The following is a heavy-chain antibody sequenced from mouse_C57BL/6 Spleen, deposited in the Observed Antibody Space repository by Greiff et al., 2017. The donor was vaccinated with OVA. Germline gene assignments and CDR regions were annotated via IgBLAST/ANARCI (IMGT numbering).Heavy chain of an antibody. D-gene: IGHD2-4*01. Sequence: QVHVKQPGAELVRPGSSVKLSCKASGYTFTSYWMHWVKQRPIQGLEWIGNIDPSDSENHYNQKFKDKATLTVDKSSSTAYMQLSSLTSEDSAVYYCARRNDYDGTFAYWGQGTLVTVSA. CDR1: GYTFTSYW. V-gene: IGHV1-52*01. J-gene: IGHJ3*01. CDR3: ARRNDYDGTFAY. CDR2: IDPSDSEN.